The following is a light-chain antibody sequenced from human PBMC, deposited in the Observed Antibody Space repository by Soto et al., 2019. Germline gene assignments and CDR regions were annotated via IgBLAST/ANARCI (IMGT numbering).Light chain of an antibody. CDR1: PSISGTY. V-gene: IGKV3-20*01. CDR2: GAS. CDR3: QHYLSPPLT. Sequence: EVVLTQSLGTLSLSPGETATLSCRASPSISGTYLAWYHHKPGQAPRLLIYGASNRADGIPDRFRGSGSGADFALTITRLEPEDFGVYYCQHYLSPPLTFGGGTRVDIK. J-gene: IGKJ4*01.